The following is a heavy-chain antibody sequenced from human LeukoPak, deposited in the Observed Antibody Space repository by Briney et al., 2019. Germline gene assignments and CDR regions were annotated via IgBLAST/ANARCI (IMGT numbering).Heavy chain of an antibody. CDR3: TRTIGGSPIGYFDY. Sequence: GGSLRLSCAASGFTFSNAWMSWVRQAPGKGLEWVGRIKSKTDGGTTDYAAPVKGRFTISRDDSKNTLYLQMNSLKTEDTAVYYCTRTIGGSPIGYFDYWGQGTLVTVSS. CDR1: GFTFSNAW. CDR2: IKSKTDGGTT. J-gene: IGHJ4*02. V-gene: IGHV3-15*01. D-gene: IGHD1-26*01.